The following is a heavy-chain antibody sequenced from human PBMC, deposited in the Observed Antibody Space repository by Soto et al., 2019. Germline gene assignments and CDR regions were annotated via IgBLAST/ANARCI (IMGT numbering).Heavy chain of an antibody. CDR2: INPNSGGT. D-gene: IGHD5-12*01. V-gene: IGHV1-2*04. Sequence: AASVKVSCKASGYTFTGYYMHWVRQAPGQGLEWMGWINPNSGGTNYAQKFQGWVTMTRDTSISTAYMELSRLRSDDTAVYYCARDPTTELYGMDVWGQGTTVTVSS. CDR3: ARDPTTELYGMDV. J-gene: IGHJ6*02. CDR1: GYTFTGYY.